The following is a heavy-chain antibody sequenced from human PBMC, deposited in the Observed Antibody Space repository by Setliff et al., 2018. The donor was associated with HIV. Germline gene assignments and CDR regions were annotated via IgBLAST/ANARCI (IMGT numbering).Heavy chain of an antibody. J-gene: IGHJ3*02. CDR2: INVGDSDT. V-gene: IGHV5-51*01. CDR1: GYTFSRYW. CDR3: ATHTLNNAFDI. Sequence: PGESLKISCKGSGYTFSRYWIGWVRQMPGKGLEWMGIINVGDSDTRYSPSFQGQVTISADKSITTAYLQWSSLKASDTAMYFCATHTLNNAFDIWGLGTMVTVSS.